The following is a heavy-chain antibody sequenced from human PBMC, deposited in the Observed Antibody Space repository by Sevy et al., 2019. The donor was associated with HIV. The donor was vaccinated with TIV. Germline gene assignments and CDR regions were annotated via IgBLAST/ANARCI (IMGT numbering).Heavy chain of an antibody. CDR3: ARGWGIAGATTLSSFDY. J-gene: IGHJ4*02. V-gene: IGHV4-34*01. D-gene: IGHD1-26*01. Sequence: SETLSLTCAVYGGSFSGYYWSWIHQPPGKELEWIGEINHSGSTNYNPSLKSRVTISVDTSKNQFSLKLSSVTAADMAVYYCARGWGIAGATTLSSFDYWGQGTLVTVSS. CDR2: INHSGST. CDR1: GGSFSGYY.